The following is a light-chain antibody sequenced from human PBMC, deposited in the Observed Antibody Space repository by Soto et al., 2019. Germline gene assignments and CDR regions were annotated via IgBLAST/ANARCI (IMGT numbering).Light chain of an antibody. Sequence: QSVLTQPPSVSGAPGQRVTISCTGSSSNIGAGYDVHWYQQLPGTAPKLLIYGNSNRPSGVPDRFSGSKSGTSASLAISGLRSEDEAYYYCTTWDDSLMSGVVFGGGTQLTVL. CDR1: SSNIGAGYD. J-gene: IGLJ3*02. CDR2: GNS. CDR3: TTWDDSLMSGVV. V-gene: IGLV1-40*01.